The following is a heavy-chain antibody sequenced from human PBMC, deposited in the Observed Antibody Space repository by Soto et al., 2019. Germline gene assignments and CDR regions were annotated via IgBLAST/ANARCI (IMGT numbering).Heavy chain of an antibody. D-gene: IGHD5-18*01. Sequence: QVQLVQSGAEVKKPESSVKVSCKAPGGTFGTYAISWVRQAPGQGLEWMGGIIPMFGTANHAQRFQDRVTITADESTNTVYMELSSLRSEDTAVYFCASGIQLWLRRINNGYSGWGQGTLVTVSS. CDR1: GGTFGTYA. V-gene: IGHV1-69*12. CDR2: IIPMFGTA. J-gene: IGHJ4*02. CDR3: ASGIQLWLRRINNGYSG.